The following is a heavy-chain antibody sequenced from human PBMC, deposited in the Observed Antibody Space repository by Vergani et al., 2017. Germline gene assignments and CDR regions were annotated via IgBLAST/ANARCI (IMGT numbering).Heavy chain of an antibody. CDR2: IKQDGSEK. CDR1: GCMFSNYW. CDR3: AKVGRSEVAGTFGAFDI. V-gene: IGHV3-7*03. J-gene: IGHJ3*02. Sequence: EVQLVESGGGLVQPGGSLRLSCAASGCMFSNYWMNWVRQAPGKGLEWVANIKQDGSEKYYVDSVRGRFTISRDNSKNTLFLHMNSLRPEDTAVYYCAKVGRSEVAGTFGAFDIWGQGTMVTVSS. D-gene: IGHD6-19*01.